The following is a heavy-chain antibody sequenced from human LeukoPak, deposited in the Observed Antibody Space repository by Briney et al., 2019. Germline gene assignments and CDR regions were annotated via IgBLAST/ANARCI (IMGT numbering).Heavy chain of an antibody. Sequence: SETLSLTCAVSGVSFDNYYWAWVRQTPGKGLEWIGEINHSGYTNDSPSLKSRVTLSIDTSRKQFSLNLRSVTVADAGTYYCTRMTTGHDYWGQGTLVTVSS. V-gene: IGHV4-34*01. J-gene: IGHJ4*02. CDR2: INHSGYT. CDR1: GVSFDNYY. CDR3: TRMTTGHDY. D-gene: IGHD4-17*01.